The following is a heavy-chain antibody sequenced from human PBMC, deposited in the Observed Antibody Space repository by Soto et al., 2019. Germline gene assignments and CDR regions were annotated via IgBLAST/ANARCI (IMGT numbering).Heavy chain of an antibody. CDR1: GGSISSYY. CDR3: ARAYSSPGDLDY. D-gene: IGHD6-13*01. CDR2: IYYSGST. Sequence: PSVTLSLTCTVSGGSISSYYWSWIRQPPGKGLEWIGYIYYSGSTNYNPSLKSRVTISVDTSKNQFSLKLSSVTAADTAVYYCARAYSSPGDLDYWGQGTLVTVSS. J-gene: IGHJ4*02. V-gene: IGHV4-59*01.